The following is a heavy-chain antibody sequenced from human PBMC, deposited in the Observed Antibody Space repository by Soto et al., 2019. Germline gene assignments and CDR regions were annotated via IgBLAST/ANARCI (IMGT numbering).Heavy chain of an antibody. CDR1: GFRFSDHY. CDR2: ISGSTTYT. D-gene: IGHD3-16*01. V-gene: IGHV3-11*06. J-gene: IGHJ4*01. Sequence: QVQLVESGGGLVKPGGSLRLSCRASGFRFSDHYMTWVRQAPGEGLEWISFISGSTTYTNYADSVKGRFTVSRDNAKNALYLQMNSLTAEDTAVYYCARGGGGSNMAYWGHGTLVTVSS. CDR3: ARGGGGSNMAY.